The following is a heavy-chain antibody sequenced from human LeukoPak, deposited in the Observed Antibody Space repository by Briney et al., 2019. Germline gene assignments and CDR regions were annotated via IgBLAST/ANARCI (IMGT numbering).Heavy chain of an antibody. CDR1: GFFFGSYA. Sequence: TGGSLRLSCAASGFFFGSYAVHWIRQAPGKGLEWVAVISSDGGETHYIDSVKGRFTISRDNSQSTLYLQMDSLRVEDTAVYYCAKDRTTRGYYFDYWGQGTLVSVSS. CDR2: ISSDGGET. V-gene: IGHV3-30-3*01. J-gene: IGHJ4*02. CDR3: AKDRTTRGYYFDY. D-gene: IGHD1-1*01.